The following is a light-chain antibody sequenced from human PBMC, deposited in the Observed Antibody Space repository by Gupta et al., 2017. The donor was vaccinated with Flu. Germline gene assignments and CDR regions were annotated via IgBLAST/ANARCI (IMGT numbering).Light chain of an antibody. V-gene: IGKV3-20*01. Sequence: GPLSLSPGESVTLSGRAGESVGSNSLAWYPQKPGQAPRLLMYGTSNRAPGIPDRFSGGGSGTDFTLTINRLEPEDSAVFYCHHDGTSPYTFGQGTKLEIK. CDR3: HHDGTSPYT. J-gene: IGKJ2*01. CDR2: GTS. CDR1: ESVGSNS.